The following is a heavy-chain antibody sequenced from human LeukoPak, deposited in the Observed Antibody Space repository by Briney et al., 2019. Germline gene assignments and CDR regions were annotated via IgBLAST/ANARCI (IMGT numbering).Heavy chain of an antibody. D-gene: IGHD3-10*01. CDR2: INHSGAT. CDR3: ARRVRGVIISFYYYNGMDV. Sequence: PSETLSLTCAVHGGSFSDYYWTWIRQSPGKGLEWIGEINHSGATDYNPSLKSRVTISVDTSKNQFSLKVRSVTAADTAVYYCARRVRGVIISFYYYNGMDVWGQGTTVTVSS. V-gene: IGHV4-34*01. CDR1: GGSFSDYY. J-gene: IGHJ6*02.